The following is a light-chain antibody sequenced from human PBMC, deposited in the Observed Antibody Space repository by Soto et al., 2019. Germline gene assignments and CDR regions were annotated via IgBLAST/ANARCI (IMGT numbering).Light chain of an antibody. CDR3: QQYGSLPLT. CDR2: GAFGAS. CDR1: QTINT. Sequence: EIVLTQSPGTLSLSPGERAALSCRASQTINTLAWYKRKPGQAPRLLMYGAFGASSRATGIPDSFSASGSGTDFALTISRLETEDVAVYYCQQYGSLPLTFGGGTRVEIK. J-gene: IGKJ4*01. V-gene: IGKV3-20*01.